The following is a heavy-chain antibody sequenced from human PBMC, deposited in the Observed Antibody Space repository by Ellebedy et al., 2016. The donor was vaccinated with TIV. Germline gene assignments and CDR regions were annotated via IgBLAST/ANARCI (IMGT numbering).Heavy chain of an antibody. J-gene: IGHJ6*02. CDR1: GYTFTGYY. Sequence: ASVKVSXKASGYTFTGYYMHWVRQAPGQGLEWMGWINPNSGGTNYAQKLQGRVTMTTDTSTSTAYMELRSLRSDDTAVYYCARVRGKAGHMDVWGQGTTVTVSS. CDR3: ARVRGKAGHMDV. CDR2: INPNSGGT. V-gene: IGHV1-2*02.